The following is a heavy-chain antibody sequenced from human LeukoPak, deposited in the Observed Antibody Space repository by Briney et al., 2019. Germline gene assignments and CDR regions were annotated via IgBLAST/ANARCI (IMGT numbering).Heavy chain of an antibody. J-gene: IGHJ4*02. CDR2: ITNSGSYT. CDR3: AKFMGSGTNTPDY. CDR1: GFTFSHYY. V-gene: IGHV3-11*03. D-gene: IGHD3-10*01. Sequence: GGSLRLSCAASGFTFSHYYKIDIRQTPGKGLEGLSYITNSGSYTHYADSVKGRFTSSRDNAKNSLSLQMTSLSTEDTAVYYWAKFMGSGTNTPDYWGQGTLVTVSS.